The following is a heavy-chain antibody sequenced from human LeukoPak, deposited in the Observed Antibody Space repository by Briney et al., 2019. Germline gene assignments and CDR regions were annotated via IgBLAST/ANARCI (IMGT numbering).Heavy chain of an antibody. V-gene: IGHV1-46*01. D-gene: IGHD5-18*01. Sequence: ASVKVSCKASRYTFTSFYMHCVRHAPGQGLECRGIINPSGGSTSYAQKFQGRVTMTRDMSTSPVYMELSSVRSEDTAVYYCARDPPPSRYSSGQYYFDHWGQGTLVTVSS. CDR1: RYTFTSFY. CDR3: ARDPPPSRYSSGQYYFDH. J-gene: IGHJ4*02. CDR2: INPSGGST.